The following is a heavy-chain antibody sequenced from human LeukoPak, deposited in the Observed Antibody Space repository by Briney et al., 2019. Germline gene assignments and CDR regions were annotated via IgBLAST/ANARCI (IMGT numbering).Heavy chain of an antibody. J-gene: IGHJ4*02. Sequence: GGSLRLSCAASGFTFDTYAMTWVRQEKGLEWVSSISSSTDTTYYADSVKGRFTISRDDSKNTLSLHMNSLRVEDTAVYYCAQDLAWGAFDHWGRGTLVTVSS. V-gene: IGHV3-23*01. D-gene: IGHD7-27*01. CDR3: AQDLAWGAFDH. CDR2: ISSSTDTT. CDR1: GFTFDTYA.